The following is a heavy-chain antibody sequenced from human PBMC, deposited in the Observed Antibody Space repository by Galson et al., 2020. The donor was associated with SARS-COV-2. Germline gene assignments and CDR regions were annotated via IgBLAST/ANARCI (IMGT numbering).Heavy chain of an antibody. J-gene: IGHJ4*02. CDR2: ISAYDGNT. CDR3: ARDIYYGSGGFDC. CDR1: GYTFSSYA. V-gene: IGHV1-18*01. Sequence: ASVKVSCKASGYTFSSYAFSWVRQAPGQGLEWMGWISAYDGNTNYARNLQGRVSMTTDTSTRTAYMELRSLRSDDTAVYYCARDIYYGSGGFDCWGQGTLVTVSS. D-gene: IGHD3-10*01.